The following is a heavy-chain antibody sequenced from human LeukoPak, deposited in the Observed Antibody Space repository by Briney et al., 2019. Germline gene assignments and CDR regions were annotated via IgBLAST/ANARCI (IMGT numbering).Heavy chain of an antibody. Sequence: SETLSLTCTVSGGSISSYYWSWIRQPPGKGLEWIGYIYYSGSTKYNPSLKSRVTISEDTSKNQFSLKLSSVTAADTAVYYCARDNGVAFDIWGQGTMVTASP. CDR3: ARDNGVAFDI. V-gene: IGHV4-59*01. CDR1: GGSISSYY. CDR2: IYYSGST. J-gene: IGHJ3*02. D-gene: IGHD3-10*01.